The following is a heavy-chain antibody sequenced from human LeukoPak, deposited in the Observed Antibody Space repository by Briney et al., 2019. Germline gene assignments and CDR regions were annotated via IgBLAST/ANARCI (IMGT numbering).Heavy chain of an antibody. V-gene: IGHV1-69*05. J-gene: IGHJ4*02. CDR3: AAGSSGYFDY. D-gene: IGHD3-10*01. CDR1: GGTFSSYA. CDR2: IIPIFGTA. Sequence: SVKVSCKASGGTFSSYAISWVRQAPGQGLEWMGRIIPIFGTANYAQKFQGRVTITTDESTSTAYMELSSLRSEDTAAYYCAAGSSGYFDYWGQGTLVTVSS.